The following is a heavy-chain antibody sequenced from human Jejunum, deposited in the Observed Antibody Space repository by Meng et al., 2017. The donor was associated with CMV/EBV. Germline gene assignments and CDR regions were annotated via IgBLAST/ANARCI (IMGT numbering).Heavy chain of an antibody. V-gene: IGHV1-18*01. J-gene: IGHJ6*02. CDR2: ISSYNGNT. CDR3: ARGHYYHFYYYMDV. Sequence: SSDSFASYGISWVRQAPGQGLEWMGWISSYNGNTDYAQKFQGRVTMTTDTSTSTAYMDLRSLRFDDTAVYYCARGHYYHFYYYMDVWGQGTTVTVSS. D-gene: IGHD3-10*01. CDR1: SDSFASYG.